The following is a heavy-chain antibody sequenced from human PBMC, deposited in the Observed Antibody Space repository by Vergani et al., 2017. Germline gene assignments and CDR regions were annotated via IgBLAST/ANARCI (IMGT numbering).Heavy chain of an antibody. CDR1: GFTVGSNY. CDR2: IYSGGST. J-gene: IGHJ3*02. CDR3: AREPHYDSSGYYYGAFDI. V-gene: IGHV3-53*02. D-gene: IGHD3-22*01. Sequence: EVQLVETGGGLIQPGGSLRLSCAASGFTVGSNYMSWVRQAPGKGLEWVSVIYSGGSTYYADSVKGRFTISRDNSKNTLYLQMNSLRAEDTAVYYCAREPHYDSSGYYYGAFDIWGQGTMVTVSS.